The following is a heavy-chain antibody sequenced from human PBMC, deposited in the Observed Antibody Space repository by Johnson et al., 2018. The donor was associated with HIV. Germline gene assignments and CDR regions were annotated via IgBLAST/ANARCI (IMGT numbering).Heavy chain of an antibody. Sequence: QMMLVESGAGVVQPGRSLRLSCAASGFTFSSYAMHWVRQAPGKGLEWVAVISYDGSNKYYADSVKGRFTISRDNSKNTLYLQMNSLRAEDTAVYYCARDGAQQLARDAFDIWGQGTMVTVSS. CDR1: GFTFSSYA. CDR3: ARDGAQQLARDAFDI. D-gene: IGHD6-13*01. CDR2: ISYDGSNK. J-gene: IGHJ3*02. V-gene: IGHV3-30*04.